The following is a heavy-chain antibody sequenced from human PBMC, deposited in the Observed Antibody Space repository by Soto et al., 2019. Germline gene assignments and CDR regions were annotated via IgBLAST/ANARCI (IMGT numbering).Heavy chain of an antibody. D-gene: IGHD3-16*02. CDR3: VRGHVRGNDRHFDY. Sequence: EVQLAESGGGLVQPGGSLRLSCAASGFTFSSHWMHWVRQAPGKGLVWVSRIIGDGNEITYADSVKGRFTISRDNAKKTVILQMNSLRAEDTAVYYCVRGHVRGNDRHFDYWGQGTLVTVSS. CDR2: IIGDGNEI. CDR1: GFTFSSHW. V-gene: IGHV3-74*01. J-gene: IGHJ4*02.